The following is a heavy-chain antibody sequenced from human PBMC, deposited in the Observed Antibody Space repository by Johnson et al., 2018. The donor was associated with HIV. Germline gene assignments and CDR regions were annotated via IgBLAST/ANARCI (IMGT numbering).Heavy chain of an antibody. J-gene: IGHJ3*02. Sequence: QMQLVESGGGVVQPGRSLRLSCAASGFTFSSYGMHWVRQAPGKGLEWVAVIWYDGSNKYYAESVKGRFTISRDNSKNTLSLHMNSLRAEDTAVFYCARTPSLPGAFDIWGQGTMVTVSS. CDR3: ARTPSLPGAFDI. CDR2: IWYDGSNK. V-gene: IGHV3-30*19. CDR1: GFTFSSYG.